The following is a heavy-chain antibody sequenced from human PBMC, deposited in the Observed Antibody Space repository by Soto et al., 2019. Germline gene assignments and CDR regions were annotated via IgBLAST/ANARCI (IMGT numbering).Heavy chain of an antibody. D-gene: IGHD3-9*01. J-gene: IGHJ4*02. CDR1: GFIFSNYA. Sequence: GGSLRLSCSASGFIFSNYAMHWVRQAPGKGLEYVSHINNNGGSTYYADSVKGRFTISRDNSKNTLYLQMSSLRAEDTAVYYCVKDLHYYDILTGTFDYWGQGTLVTVSS. V-gene: IGHV3-64D*08. CDR3: VKDLHYYDILTGTFDY. CDR2: INNNGGST.